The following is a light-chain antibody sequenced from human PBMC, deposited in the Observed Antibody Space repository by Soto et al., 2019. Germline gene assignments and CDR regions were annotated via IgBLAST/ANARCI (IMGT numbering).Light chain of an antibody. J-gene: IGKJ4*01. CDR3: QQYNSWPPLT. Sequence: EIVMTQSPATLSVSPGERATLSCRASQSVSTDLAWFQQKPGQAPRLLIYDGSTRATNIPARFSASGSGTEFTLTISSLQSEDFAVYYCQQYNSWPPLTFGGGTKVEIK. V-gene: IGKV3-15*01. CDR1: QSVSTD. CDR2: DGS.